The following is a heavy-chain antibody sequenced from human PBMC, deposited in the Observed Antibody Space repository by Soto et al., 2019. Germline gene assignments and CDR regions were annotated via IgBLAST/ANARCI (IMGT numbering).Heavy chain of an antibody. CDR1: GYTFITYD. J-gene: IGHJ4*02. CDR3: ARRKERSGPNYLDS. Sequence: ASVKVSCKASGYTFITYDIHWVRQATGQGLEWMGWMNPSNGNAGYAQKFQGRVTMTRNISISTAYMELSSRRSEDTAVYFCARRKERSGPNYLDSWGQGTLVTVSS. CDR2: MNPSNGNA. D-gene: IGHD6-25*01. V-gene: IGHV1-8*01.